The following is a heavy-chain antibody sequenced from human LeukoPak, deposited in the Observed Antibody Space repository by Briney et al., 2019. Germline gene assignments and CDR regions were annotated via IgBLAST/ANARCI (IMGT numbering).Heavy chain of an antibody. CDR1: VDSVSSKSVS. J-gene: IGHJ4*02. V-gene: IGHV6-1*01. CDR2: TRYRSTWNT. CDR3: VRDFNWAFDY. Sequence: SPTLSLTCAISVDSVSSKSVSWNWVRQSPSRGLEYLGRTRYRSTWNTFYSLSVQGRITINADTSRNQVSLRLNSVTPEDTALYYCVRDFNWAFDYWGQGTLVTVSS. D-gene: IGHD7-27*01.